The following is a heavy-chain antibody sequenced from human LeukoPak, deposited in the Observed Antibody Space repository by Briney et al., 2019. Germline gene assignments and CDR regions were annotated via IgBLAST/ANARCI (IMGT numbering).Heavy chain of an antibody. V-gene: IGHV1-69*13. Sequence: GASVKVSCKASGGTFSSYAISWVRQAPGQGLEWKGGIIPIFGTANYAQKFQGRVTITADESTSTAYMELSSLRSEDTAVYYCARDMEMATITGFDYWGQGTLVTVSS. CDR3: ARDMEMATITGFDY. D-gene: IGHD5-24*01. CDR2: IIPIFGTA. CDR1: GGTFSSYA. J-gene: IGHJ4*02.